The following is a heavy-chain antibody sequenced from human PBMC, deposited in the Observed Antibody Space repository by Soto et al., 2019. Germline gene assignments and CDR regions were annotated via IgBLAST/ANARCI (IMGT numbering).Heavy chain of an antibody. V-gene: IGHV3-9*01. CDR3: AKDIKRFYYYGMDV. CDR2: ISWNSGSI. CDR1: GFTFDDYA. D-gene: IGHD3-3*01. Sequence: PGGSLRLSCAASGFTFDDYAMHWVRQAPGKGLEWVSGISWNSGSIGYADSVKGRFTISRDNAKNSLYLQMNSLRAEDTALYYCAKDIKRFYYYGMDVWGQGTTVTVSS. J-gene: IGHJ6*02.